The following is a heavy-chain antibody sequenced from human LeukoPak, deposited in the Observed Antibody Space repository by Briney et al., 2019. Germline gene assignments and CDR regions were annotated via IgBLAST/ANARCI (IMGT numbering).Heavy chain of an antibody. CDR1: GFTFSSYS. CDR2: ISSSSSYI. V-gene: IGHV3-21*01. J-gene: IGHJ3*02. CDR3: ARAGYSYGSRFPFAFDI. Sequence: GGSLRLSCAASGFTFSSYSMNWVRQAPGKGLEWVSSISSSSSYIYYADSVKGRITISRDNAKNSLYLQMNSLRAEDTAVYYCARAGYSYGSRFPFAFDIWGQGTMVTVSS. D-gene: IGHD5-18*01.